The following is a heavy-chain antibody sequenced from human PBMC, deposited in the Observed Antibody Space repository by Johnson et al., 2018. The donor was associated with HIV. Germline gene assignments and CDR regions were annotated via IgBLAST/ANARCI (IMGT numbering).Heavy chain of an antibody. CDR2: IYSGGST. CDR3: ARAGAVGFDAFDI. V-gene: IGHV3-66*01. J-gene: IGHJ3*02. Sequence: VQLVESGGGLVQPGGSLRLSCAASGFSVSSKYMSWVRQAPGKGLEWVSVIYSGGSTFYADSVTGRFTISRDNSKNTLYLQMNSLRAEDTAVYYCARAGAVGFDAFDIWGQGTMVTVSS. CDR1: GFSVSSKY. D-gene: IGHD6-19*01.